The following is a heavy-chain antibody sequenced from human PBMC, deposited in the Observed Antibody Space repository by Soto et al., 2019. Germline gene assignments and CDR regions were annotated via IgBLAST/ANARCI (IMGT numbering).Heavy chain of an antibody. Sequence: GGSLRLSWAASGFTFSSYAMHWVRQAPGKGLEYVSAISSNGGSTYYANSVKGRFTISRDNSKNTRYLQMGSLRAEDMAVYYCARGLGDSFSPITMVRGVMDFYYYYGMDVWGQGTTVTVSS. CDR2: ISSNGGST. CDR1: GFTFSSYA. J-gene: IGHJ6*02. D-gene: IGHD3-10*01. V-gene: IGHV3-64*01. CDR3: ARGLGDSFSPITMVRGVMDFYYYYGMDV.